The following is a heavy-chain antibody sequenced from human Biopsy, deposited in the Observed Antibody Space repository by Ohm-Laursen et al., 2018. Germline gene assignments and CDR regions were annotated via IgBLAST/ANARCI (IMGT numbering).Heavy chain of an antibody. CDR3: AREVATNYRSGTFEY. CDR1: GSSITSSGYW. D-gene: IGHD1-1*01. CDR2: VYNSGTT. V-gene: IGHV4-31*03. Sequence: PSETPSLTCTVSGSSITSSGYWWSWIRQRPGKGLEWIGYVYNSGTTYFNPSLKSRLTISIDTSKNQFSLKLTSVTAADTAVYYCAREVATNYRSGTFEYWGQGTLVTVSS. J-gene: IGHJ4*02.